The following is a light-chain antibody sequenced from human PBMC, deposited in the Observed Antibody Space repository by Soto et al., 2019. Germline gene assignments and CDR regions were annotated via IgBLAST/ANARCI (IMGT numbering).Light chain of an antibody. CDR2: DAS. CDR1: QSLNNR. J-gene: IGKJ1*01. Sequence: DIHFTHSRSTLSSSVLDRVTITCRASQSLNNRLAWYQQKPGKAPKLLIYDASTLESGVSSRFSGTGSETECTLTITDLQADDLATYFCHQYKTYSTFGQGTKVDIK. V-gene: IGKV1-5*01. CDR3: HQYKTYST.